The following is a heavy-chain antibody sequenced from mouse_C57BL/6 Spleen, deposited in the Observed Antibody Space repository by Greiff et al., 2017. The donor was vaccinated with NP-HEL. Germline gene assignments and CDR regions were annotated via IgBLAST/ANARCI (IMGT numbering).Heavy chain of an antibody. Sequence: EVKVVESGGGLVKPGGSLKLSCAASGFTFSDYGMHWVRQAPAKGLEWVAYISSGSSTIYYADTVKGRFTISRDNAKNTLFLQMTSLRSEDTAMYYCAKSSNYYYFDYWGQGTTLTVSS. J-gene: IGHJ2*01. D-gene: IGHD2-5*01. CDR1: GFTFSDYG. CDR2: ISSGSSTI. CDR3: AKSSNYYYFDY. V-gene: IGHV5-17*01.